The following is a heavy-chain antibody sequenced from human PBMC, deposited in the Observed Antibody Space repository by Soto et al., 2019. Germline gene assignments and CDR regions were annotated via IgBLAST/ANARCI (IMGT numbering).Heavy chain of an antibody. CDR3: ARQDRVVAEGRWFDP. J-gene: IGHJ5*02. D-gene: IGHD2-15*01. Sequence: LSLTCTVAGYSISSGYHWAWIRHPPGKGLEWLGSVHYSGNTYYNPSLKSRLTISVDKSKNQFSLNLSSVTAADTAVYYCARQDRVVAEGRWFDPWGQGTLVTVSS. V-gene: IGHV4-38-2*02. CDR2: VHYSGNT. CDR1: GYSISSGYH.